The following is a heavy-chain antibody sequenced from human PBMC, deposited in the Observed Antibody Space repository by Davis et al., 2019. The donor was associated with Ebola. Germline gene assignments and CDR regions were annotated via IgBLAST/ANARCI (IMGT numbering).Heavy chain of an antibody. CDR3: ARDITMIVGGWFDP. Sequence: ASVQVSCKASGGTFSSYAISWVRQAPGQALEWMGWISAYNGNTNYAQKLQGRVTMTTDTSTSTAYMELRSLRSDDTAVYYCARDITMIVGGWFDPWGQGTLVTVSS. CDR1: GGTFSSYA. CDR2: ISAYNGNT. J-gene: IGHJ5*02. V-gene: IGHV1-18*01. D-gene: IGHD3-22*01.